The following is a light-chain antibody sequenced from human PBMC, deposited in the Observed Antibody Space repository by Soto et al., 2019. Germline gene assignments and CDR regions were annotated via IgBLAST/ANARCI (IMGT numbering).Light chain of an antibody. CDR2: KAS. CDR1: QGIDTS. J-gene: IGKJ1*01. CDR3: QHYKTYSRT. V-gene: IGKV1-5*03. Sequence: ILLTQSPSSLSASVGDRVTITCRASQGIDTSLAWYQQKPGKAPKLLIYKASTLKSGVPSRFSGSGSGTEFTLTISSLQPDDFATYYCQHYKTYSRTFGQGTKVDIK.